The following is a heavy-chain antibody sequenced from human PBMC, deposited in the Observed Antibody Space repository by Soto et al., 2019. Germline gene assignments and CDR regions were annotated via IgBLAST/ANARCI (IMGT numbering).Heavy chain of an antibody. V-gene: IGHV3-7*01. D-gene: IGHD5-12*01. CDR1: GFTFTTYW. J-gene: IGHJ4*02. Sequence: GGSLRLSCAASGFTFTTYWMTWVRQTPGKGLEWVANMKQDGSEKYYVDSVKGRFTISRDNAKNSLYLQMNSLRAEDTAVYYCARALRGYGAYAFDYWGPGSLVTVSS. CDR2: MKQDGSEK. CDR3: ARALRGYGAYAFDY.